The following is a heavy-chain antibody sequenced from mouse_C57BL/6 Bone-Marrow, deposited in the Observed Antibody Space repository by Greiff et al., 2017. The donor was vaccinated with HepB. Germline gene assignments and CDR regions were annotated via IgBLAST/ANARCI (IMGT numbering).Heavy chain of an antibody. CDR3: TSISKVTTGVY. V-gene: IGHV14-4*01. CDR2: IDPENGDT. Sequence: VHVKQSGAELVRPGASVKLSCTASGFNIKDDYMHWVKQRPEQGLEWIGWIDPENGDTEYASKFQGKATITADTSSNTAYLQLSSLTSEDTAGYYCTSISKVTTGVYWGQGTTLTVSS. D-gene: IGHD2-2*01. CDR1: GFNIKDDY. J-gene: IGHJ2*01.